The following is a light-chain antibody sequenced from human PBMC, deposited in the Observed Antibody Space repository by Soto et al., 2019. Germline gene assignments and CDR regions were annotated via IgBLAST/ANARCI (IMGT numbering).Light chain of an antibody. V-gene: IGLV2-11*01. Sequence: QSALTQPRSVSGSPGQSVTLSCNGSSSDVGGSKFVSWYQQHPVKAPKLVIYDVTKRPSGVPDRFSGSKSGNTASLTISGLQADDEADYYCCSYAGNSLGVFGGGTKVTVL. CDR1: SSDVGGSKF. CDR3: CSYAGNSLGV. J-gene: IGLJ3*02. CDR2: DVT.